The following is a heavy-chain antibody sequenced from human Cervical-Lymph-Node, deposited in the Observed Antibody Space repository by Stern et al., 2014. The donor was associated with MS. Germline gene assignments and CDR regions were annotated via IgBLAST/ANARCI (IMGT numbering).Heavy chain of an antibody. CDR3: ARRLGYNDGFDI. CDR1: GYSFRMYA. CDR2: IIPMSGTP. V-gene: IGHV1-69*01. D-gene: IGHD1-1*01. J-gene: IGHJ3*02. Sequence: QVQLVQSGAEGKKPGSSVKGSCKASGYSFRMYAMTWVRQAPGQGLEWMGEIIPMSGTPKYAPRFQGRVTFTADEATTTAYMEVSSLRSDDTAVYYCARRLGYNDGFDIWGQGTMVSVSS.